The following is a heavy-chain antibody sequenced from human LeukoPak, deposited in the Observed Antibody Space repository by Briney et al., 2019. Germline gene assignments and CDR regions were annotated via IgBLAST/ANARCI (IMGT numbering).Heavy chain of an antibody. D-gene: IGHD6-19*01. J-gene: IGHJ4*02. CDR2: ISYDGSNK. V-gene: IGHV3-30*18. CDR1: GFTFSSYG. Sequence: LSGGSLRLSCAASGFTFSSYGTHWVRQAPGKGLEWVAVISYDGSNKYYADSVKGRFTISRDNSKNTLYLQMNSLRAEDTAVYYCAKDRSSGWYNSFDYWGQGTLVTVSS. CDR3: AKDRSSGWYNSFDY.